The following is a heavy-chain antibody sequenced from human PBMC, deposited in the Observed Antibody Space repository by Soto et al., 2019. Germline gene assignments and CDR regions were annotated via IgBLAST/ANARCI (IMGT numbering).Heavy chain of an antibody. CDR3: AKADTGWFAP. CDR1: GFTFGQFV. Sequence: EEQLLESGGDLVQPGGSLRLSCAASGFTFGQFVMTWVRQAPGKGLEWVSTITGSSGSTTYTESVKGRFTISRDNSKNSLYLQMNNLRADDTAIYYCAKADTGWFAPWCRGTLVTVSS. V-gene: IGHV3-23*01. J-gene: IGHJ5*02. CDR2: ITGSSGST. D-gene: IGHD3-10*01.